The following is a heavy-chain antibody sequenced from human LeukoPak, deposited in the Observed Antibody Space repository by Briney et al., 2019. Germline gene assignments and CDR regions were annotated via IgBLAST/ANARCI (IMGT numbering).Heavy chain of an antibody. CDR3: ARDRSMVRGVIGPFDY. D-gene: IGHD3-10*01. CDR2: INWNGGST. CDR1: GFTFDDYG. V-gene: IGHV3-20*04. J-gene: IGHJ4*02. Sequence: VGLGGSLRLSCAASGFTFDDYGMSWVRQAPGKGLEWVSGINWNGGSTGYADSVKGRFTISRDNAKNSLYLQMNSLRAEDTALYYCARDRSMVRGVIGPFDYWGQGTLVTVSS.